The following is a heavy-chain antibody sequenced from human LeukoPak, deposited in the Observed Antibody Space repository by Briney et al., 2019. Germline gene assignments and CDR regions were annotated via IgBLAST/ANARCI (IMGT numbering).Heavy chain of an antibody. V-gene: IGHV1-18*01. D-gene: IGHD2/OR15-2a*01. CDR1: GYSFTSYC. Sequence: GASVKVSCKASGYSFTSYCISWVRQAPGQGLEWMGRISAYNGNTNYAQKLQGRVTMTTDKSTSTAYMQLRSLRSDDTAVYYCVRFRRDSISWFDPWGQGTLVTVPS. CDR3: VRFRRDSISWFDP. J-gene: IGHJ5*02. CDR2: ISAYNGNT.